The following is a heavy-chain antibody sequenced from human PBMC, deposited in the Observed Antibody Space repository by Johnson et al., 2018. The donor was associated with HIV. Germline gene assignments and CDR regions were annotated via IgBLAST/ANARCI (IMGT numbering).Heavy chain of an antibody. V-gene: IGHV3-7*01. D-gene: IGHD1-14*01. CDR2: IKEEGSEK. CDR1: GFTFSSYW. J-gene: IGHJ3*02. Sequence: VLLVESGGGLVQPGGSLRLSCAASGFTFSSYWMRWVRQAPGKGLEWVANIKEEGSEKYYVDSLKGRFTISRDNAKNSLYLQRNSLRGEDTAVYYCARDSSTTDVAFDIWGQGTMVTVSS. CDR3: ARDSSTTDVAFDI.